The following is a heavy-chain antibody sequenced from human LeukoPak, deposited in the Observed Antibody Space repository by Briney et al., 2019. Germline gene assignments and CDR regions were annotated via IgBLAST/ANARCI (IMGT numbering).Heavy chain of an antibody. J-gene: IGHJ4*02. CDR3: AKGHTYGLGESYLDF. Sequence: HPGGSLRLSCEASGYTFDDYAMHWVRQAPGKGLEWVSGISWNSGSIGYADSVKGRFSISRDNGKNSLYLQMDSLATEDTALYYCAKGHTYGLGESYLDFWGQGTLVSVSS. D-gene: IGHD5-18*01. CDR2: ISWNSGSI. V-gene: IGHV3-9*01. CDR1: GYTFDDYA.